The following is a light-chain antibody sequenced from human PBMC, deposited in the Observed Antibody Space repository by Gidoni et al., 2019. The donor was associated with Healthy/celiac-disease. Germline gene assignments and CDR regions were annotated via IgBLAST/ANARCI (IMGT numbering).Light chain of an antibody. CDR1: TSITSY. CDR2: AAS. V-gene: IGKV1-39*01. CDR3: QQSYSNPYT. J-gene: IGKJ2*01. Sequence: QMTHSPSSLSASVGDRVTITCRASTSITSYLNWYQQKKAKAPKLLIYAASSLQSAVPSRCSGSGAATDVTITISSLQPEDVATNYCQQSYSNPYTFGEGTKLEIK.